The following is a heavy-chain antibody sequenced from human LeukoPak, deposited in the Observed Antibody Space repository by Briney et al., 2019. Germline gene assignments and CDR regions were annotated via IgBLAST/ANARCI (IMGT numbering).Heavy chain of an antibody. D-gene: IGHD3-22*01. CDR3: ASLGYYFDY. CDR1: GFTFSSYG. J-gene: IGHJ4*02. CDR2: IWYDGSNK. Sequence: GGSLRLSCAASGFTFSSYGMDWVRQAPGKGLEWVAVIWYDGSNKYYADSVKGRFTISRDNSKNTLYLQMNSLRAEDTAVYYCASLGYYFDYWGQGTLVTVSS. V-gene: IGHV3-33*01.